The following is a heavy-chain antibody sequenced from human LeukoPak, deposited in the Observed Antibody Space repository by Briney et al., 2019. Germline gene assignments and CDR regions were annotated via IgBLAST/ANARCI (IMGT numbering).Heavy chain of an antibody. CDR2: ISAYNGNT. CDR1: GYTFTSYG. Sequence: ASVKLSCKASGYTFTSYGISWVRQAPGQGLEWMGWISAYNGNTNYAQKLQGRVTMTTDTSTSTAYMELRSLRSDDTAVYYCARDVGCSSISCYANWFDPCGQGTLVTVSS. D-gene: IGHD2-2*01. J-gene: IGHJ5*02. CDR3: ARDVGCSSISCYANWFDP. V-gene: IGHV1-18*01.